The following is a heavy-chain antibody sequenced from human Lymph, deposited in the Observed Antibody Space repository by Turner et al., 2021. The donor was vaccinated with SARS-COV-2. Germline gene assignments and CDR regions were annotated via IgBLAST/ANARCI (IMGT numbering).Heavy chain of an antibody. Sequence: QVQLPESGPGLAKPSETLSLTCTVSGDSISNYYWSWIRQPPGKGLEWIGYIYYSGSTNYNPSLKGRVTISVDTSKNHFSLKLSSVTAADTAVYYCARGFDYWGQGTLVTVSS. CDR3: ARGFDY. V-gene: IGHV4-59*01. CDR1: GDSISNYY. CDR2: IYYSGST. J-gene: IGHJ4*02.